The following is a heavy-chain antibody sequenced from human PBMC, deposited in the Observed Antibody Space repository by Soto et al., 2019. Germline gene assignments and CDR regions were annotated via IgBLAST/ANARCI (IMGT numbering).Heavy chain of an antibody. J-gene: IGHJ4*02. CDR1: GFSLTTSGVG. CDR3: AHRVLRTVFGLVTTTAIYFDL. Sequence: QITLNESGPTVVRPTETLTLTCRFSGFSLTTSGVGVGWIRQSPGKAPEWLALIYWDDDKRYSASLKSRLTIIKDTSKNQVVLTVSDLDPTDTATYYCAHRVLRTVFGLVTTTAIYFDLWGQGTPVAVSS. V-gene: IGHV2-5*02. CDR2: IYWDDDK. D-gene: IGHD3-3*01.